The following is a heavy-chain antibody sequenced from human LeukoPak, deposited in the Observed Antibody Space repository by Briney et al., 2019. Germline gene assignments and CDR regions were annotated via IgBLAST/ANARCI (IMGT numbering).Heavy chain of an antibody. J-gene: IGHJ3*02. CDR3: ARTPRFFSDFGVNHDAFDI. V-gene: IGHV4-34*01. CDR2: IYYSGST. CDR1: GESFSGYY. D-gene: IGHD3-10*01. Sequence: SESLSLTCAVYGESFSGYYWSWMRQPPGKGLEWIGYIYYSGSTYYNPSLKSRVTISVDTSKNQFSLKLSSVTAADTAVYYCARTPRFFSDFGVNHDAFDIWGQGTMVTVSS.